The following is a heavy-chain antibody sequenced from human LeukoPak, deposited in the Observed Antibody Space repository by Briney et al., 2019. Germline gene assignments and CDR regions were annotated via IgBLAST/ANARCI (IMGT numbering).Heavy chain of an antibody. CDR3: SRLRYYDSSGYYSGFGY. J-gene: IGHJ4*02. Sequence: SETLSLTYAVCRGSLNSGYWLRWVRQPPGKGLEWSGEMYHSWCSNYNPSLKTRVTISIDKSKNQFPLQLSSVTADDTAVYFCSRLRYYDSSGYYSGFGYWGEGSLVTVSS. D-gene: IGHD3-22*01. CDR1: RGSLNSGYW. V-gene: IGHV4-4*02. CDR2: MYHSWCS.